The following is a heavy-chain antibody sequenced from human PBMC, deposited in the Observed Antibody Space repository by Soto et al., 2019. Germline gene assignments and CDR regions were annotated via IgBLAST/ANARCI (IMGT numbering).Heavy chain of an antibody. CDR1: GITLSSYA. CDR2: ISGSNGDK. D-gene: IGHD3-10*01. Sequence: VGSLRLSGVGSGITLSSYAMTWVRQARGKGLEWVSTISGSNGDKHYAASVRGRFTISRDSAVNTLFLQMDSLTADDTAGYYWTNVRGYGGDWGQGAQVTVSS. J-gene: IGHJ4*02. CDR3: TNVRGYGGD. V-gene: IGHV3-23*01.